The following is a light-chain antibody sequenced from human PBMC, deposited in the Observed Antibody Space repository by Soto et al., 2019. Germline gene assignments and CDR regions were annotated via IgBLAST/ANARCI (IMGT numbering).Light chain of an antibody. CDR1: QRITTY. CDR2: TAA. CDR3: QESYRTPYT. V-gene: IGKV1-39*01. Sequence: IHMTQSPSSLSASVGDRVTITCRARQRITTYLNWYQQKPGQAPKLLISTAATLQGGVPSRFSVRGSVTDFTLTNTTLQPEDLATYFCQESYRTPYTFGQGTKLEIK. J-gene: IGKJ2*01.